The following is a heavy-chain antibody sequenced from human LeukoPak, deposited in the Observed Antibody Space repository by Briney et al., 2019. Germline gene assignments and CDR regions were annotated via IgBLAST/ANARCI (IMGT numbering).Heavy chain of an antibody. D-gene: IGHD4-11*01. CDR3: ARNRSMTTTPGFDH. CDR1: AYSIRGDDY. V-gene: IGHV4-38-2*01. J-gene: IGHJ4*02. Sequence: SETLSLTCAVSAYSIRGDDYWGWVRQSPGRVLEWIGSIYHSGSTHYNPSLKSRITISVDTSKNQFSLMLNSVTAADTAVYYCARNRSMTTTPGFDHWGQGTLVTVSS. CDR2: IYHSGST.